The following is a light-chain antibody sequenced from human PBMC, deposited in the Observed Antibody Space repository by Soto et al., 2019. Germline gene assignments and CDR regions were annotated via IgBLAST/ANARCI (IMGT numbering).Light chain of an antibody. CDR3: QQYNNWWT. J-gene: IGKJ1*01. V-gene: IGKV3D-15*01. CDR2: GAS. CDR1: QSVSSK. Sequence: EIVMTQSPATLSVSPWEGATLSCRASQSVSSKLAWYQQKPGQAPRLLIYGASSRATGIPDRFSGSGSGTDFTLTISSLQSEDFAVYYCQQYNNWWTFGQGTKVDI.